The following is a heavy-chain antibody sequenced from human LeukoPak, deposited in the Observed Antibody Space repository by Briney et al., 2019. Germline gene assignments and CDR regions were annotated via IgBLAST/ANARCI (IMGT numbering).Heavy chain of an antibody. CDR3: ARLPDTAMVDGLDY. J-gene: IGHJ4*02. CDR2: INHSGST. Sequence: PSETLSLTCAVYGGSFSGYYWSWIRQPPGKGLEWIGEINHSGSTNYNPSLKSPVTISVDTSKNQFSLKLSSVTAADTAVYYCARLPDTAMVDGLDYWGQGTLVTVSS. CDR1: GGSFSGYY. D-gene: IGHD5-18*01. V-gene: IGHV4-34*01.